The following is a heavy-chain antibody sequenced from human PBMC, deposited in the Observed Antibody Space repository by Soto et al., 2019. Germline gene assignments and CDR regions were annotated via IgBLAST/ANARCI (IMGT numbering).Heavy chain of an antibody. CDR3: ARANTYYYDSSGYYGFAY. CDR1: GGTFSSYA. J-gene: IGHJ4*02. Sequence: ASVKVSCKASGGTFSSYAISWVRQAPGQGLEWMGGIIPIFGTANYAQKFQGGVTITADESTSTAYMELSSLRSEDTAVYYCARANTYYYDSSGYYGFAYWGQGTLVTVSS. V-gene: IGHV1-69*13. CDR2: IIPIFGTA. D-gene: IGHD3-22*01.